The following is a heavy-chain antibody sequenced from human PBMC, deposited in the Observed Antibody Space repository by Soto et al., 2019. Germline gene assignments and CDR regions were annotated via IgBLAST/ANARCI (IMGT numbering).Heavy chain of an antibody. D-gene: IGHD2-8*01. Sequence: EVQLVESGGGLVQPGGSLRLSCAASGFTFSSYSMNWVRQAPGKGLEWVSYISSSSSTIYYADSVKGRFTISRDNAKNSLYLQMNSLRDEDTAVYYCASVNNGYPQYYYYYGKDGLGQGNTGTVSS. J-gene: IGHJ6*02. CDR2: ISSSSSTI. V-gene: IGHV3-48*02. CDR3: ASVNNGYPQYYYYYGKDG. CDR1: GFTFSSYS.